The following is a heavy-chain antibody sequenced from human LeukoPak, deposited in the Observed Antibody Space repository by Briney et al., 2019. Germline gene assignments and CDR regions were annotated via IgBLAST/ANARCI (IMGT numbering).Heavy chain of an antibody. CDR3: ARDYYGSGSYYNSRSYYYYMDV. CDR1: GGSISSYY. D-gene: IGHD3-10*01. V-gene: IGHV4-4*07. Sequence: SETLSLTCTVSGGSISSYYWSWVRQPAGKGLEWIGRIYTSGSTNYNPSLKSRVTMSVDTSKNQFSLKLSSVTAADTAVYYCARDYYGSGSYYNSRSYYYYMDVWGKGTTVTISS. J-gene: IGHJ6*03. CDR2: IYTSGST.